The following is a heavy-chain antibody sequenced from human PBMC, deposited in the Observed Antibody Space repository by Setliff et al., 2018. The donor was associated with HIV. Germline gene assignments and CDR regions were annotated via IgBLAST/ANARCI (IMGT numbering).Heavy chain of an antibody. CDR2: IYYSGRT. V-gene: IGHV4-31*03. CDR3: ARVFTVAGTYYYYMDV. CDR1: GGPISSGGYY. J-gene: IGHJ6*03. D-gene: IGHD6-19*01. Sequence: SETLSLTCTVSGGPISSGGYYWSWIRQHPGMGLEWIGYIYYSGRTYYNPSLKSRITMSVDTSKNQFSLKLSSVTAADTAVYYCARVFTVAGTYYYYMDVWGKGTTVTVSS.